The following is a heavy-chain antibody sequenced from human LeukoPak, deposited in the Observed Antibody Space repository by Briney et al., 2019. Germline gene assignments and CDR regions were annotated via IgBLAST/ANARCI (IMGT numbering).Heavy chain of an antibody. CDR2: ISSSSSYI. Sequence: GGSLRLSCAASGFTFSSYSMNWVRQAPGKGLEWVSSISSSSSYIYYADSVKGRFTTSRDNAKNSLYLQMNSLRAEDTAVYYCTAVAVPGYDAFDIWGQGTMVTVSS. V-gene: IGHV3-21*01. CDR3: TAVAVPGYDAFDI. CDR1: GFTFSSYS. D-gene: IGHD6-19*01. J-gene: IGHJ3*02.